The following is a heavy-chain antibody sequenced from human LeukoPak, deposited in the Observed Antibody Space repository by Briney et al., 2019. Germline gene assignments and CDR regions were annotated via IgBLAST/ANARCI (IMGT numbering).Heavy chain of an antibody. V-gene: IGHV4-61*01. J-gene: IGHJ3*02. CDR2: IYYSGST. Sequence: SETLSLTCPVSGGSVSSGSYYWSWIRQPPGKGLEWIGYIYYSGSTNYNPSLKSRVTISVDTSKNQFSLKLSSVTAADTAVYYCARDKDAFDIWGQGTMVTVSS. CDR1: GGSVSSGSYY. CDR3: ARDKDAFDI.